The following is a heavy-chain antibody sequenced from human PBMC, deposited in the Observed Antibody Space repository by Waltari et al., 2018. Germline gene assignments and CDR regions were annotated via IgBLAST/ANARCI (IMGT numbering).Heavy chain of an antibody. J-gene: IGHJ6*02. CDR2: INHSGST. Sequence: QVQLQQWGAGLLKPSETLSLTCAVYGGSFSGYSWSWIRQPPVKGLEWIGEINHSGSTNYNPSLKSRVTISVDTSKNQFSLKLSSVTAADTAVYYCASLRSSYGMDVWGQGTTVTVSS. V-gene: IGHV4-34*01. CDR1: GGSFSGYS. D-gene: IGHD3-10*01. CDR3: ASLRSSYGMDV.